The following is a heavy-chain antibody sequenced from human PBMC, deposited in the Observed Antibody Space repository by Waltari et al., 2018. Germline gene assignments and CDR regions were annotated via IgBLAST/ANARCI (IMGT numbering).Heavy chain of an antibody. V-gene: IGHV4-39*07. J-gene: IGHJ6*02. CDR1: GDSISSRTYH. CDR3: ARVSNYYGSGSYYNPMDV. Sequence: QLQLQESGPGLVKPSETLSLTCAVSGDSISSRTYHWGWIRQPPGKGLEWIGTIYYSWTTYYNPSLKSRATRSIDTSKNQFSLKLSSVTAADTAVYYCARVSNYYGSGSYYNPMDVWGQGTTVTVSS. CDR2: IYYSWTT. D-gene: IGHD3-10*01.